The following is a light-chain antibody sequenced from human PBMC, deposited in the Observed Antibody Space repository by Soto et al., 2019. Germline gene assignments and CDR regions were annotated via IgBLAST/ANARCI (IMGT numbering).Light chain of an antibody. CDR3: QQSNSTPQIYT. J-gene: IGKJ2*01. V-gene: IGKV1-39*01. CDR2: AAS. CDR1: QRISNS. Sequence: DIQMTQSPSSLSASVGDRVTITCRASQRISNSLNWYQQKPGKAPDLLIYAASNLQSGVPSRFSGSGSGTDFTFTISSLLSKDFATYYFQQSNSTPQIYTFGQGTKLEIK.